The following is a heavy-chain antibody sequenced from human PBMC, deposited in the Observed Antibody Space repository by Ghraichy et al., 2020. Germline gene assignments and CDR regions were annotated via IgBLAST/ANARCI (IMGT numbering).Heavy chain of an antibody. V-gene: IGHV3-23*01. CDR2: ISGSGGST. CDR1: GFTFSSYA. J-gene: IGHJ4*02. CDR3: AKEATYYYDSSGYYYFYY. D-gene: IGHD3-22*01. Sequence: GGSLRLSCAASGFTFSSYAMSWVRQAPGKGLEWVSAISGSGGSTYYADSVKGRLTISRDNSKNTLYLQMNSLRAEDTAIYYCAKEATYYYDSSGYYYFYYWGQGTLVTVSS.